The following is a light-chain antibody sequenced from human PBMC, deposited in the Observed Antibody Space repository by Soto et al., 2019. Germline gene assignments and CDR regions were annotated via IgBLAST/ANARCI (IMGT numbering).Light chain of an antibody. CDR1: QSVSSSY. Sequence: EIVFTQSPGTPSLSPGEKTTLSCRARQSVSSSYLAWYQQKPGQAPRLLIHGASSRATCIPDRFSGSGSGTDFTLTISRLEPEDFAVYYCQQYGSSPRVTFGQGTRLEIK. J-gene: IGKJ5*01. CDR2: GAS. V-gene: IGKV3-20*01. CDR3: QQYGSSPRVT.